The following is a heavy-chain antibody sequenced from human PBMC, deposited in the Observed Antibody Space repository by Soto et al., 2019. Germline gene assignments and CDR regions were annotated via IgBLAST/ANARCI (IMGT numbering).Heavy chain of an antibody. J-gene: IGHJ4*02. CDR2: IYDSGST. Sequence: SETLSLTCTVSGGSISHFYWSWIRQSPGKGLEWLGYIYDSGSTSYNPSLKSRVTMSMDTSKTQFSLNLSSVTAADTAVYYCARDFENSGWALFDYWGQGTLVTVSS. D-gene: IGHD6-19*01. V-gene: IGHV4-59*01. CDR1: GGSISHFY. CDR3: ARDFENSGWALFDY.